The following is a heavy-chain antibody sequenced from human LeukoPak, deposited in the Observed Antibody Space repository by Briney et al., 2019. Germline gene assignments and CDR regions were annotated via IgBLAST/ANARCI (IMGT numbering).Heavy chain of an antibody. CDR2: THYGSRWYN. V-gene: IGHV6-1*01. CDR1: GDSVSSNIAA. CDR3: ARSQGDMDV. J-gene: IGHJ6*03. D-gene: IGHD1-26*01. Sequence: SQTLSLTCTISGDSVSSNIAAWNWIRQSPSRGLEWLGRTHYGSRWYNDYAVSVKSRMTIYADTSKNQFSLQLNSVTPEDTAVYYCARSQGDMDVWGKGTSVTVSS.